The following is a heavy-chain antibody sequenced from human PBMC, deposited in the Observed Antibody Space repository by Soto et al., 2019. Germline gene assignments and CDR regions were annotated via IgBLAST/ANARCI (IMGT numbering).Heavy chain of an antibody. CDR2: ISRSGSAI. V-gene: IGHV3-48*03. D-gene: IGHD3-9*01. CDR1: GFTFSNYE. CDR3: ARENYDILAGYYNYVDY. Sequence: GGSLRLSCAASGFTFSNYEMNWVRQAPGKGLEWVSYISRSGSAIYYADSVKGRFTMSRDNAKNSLFLQMNSLRAEDTAVYYCARENYDILAGYYNYVDYWGQGALVTVSS. J-gene: IGHJ4*02.